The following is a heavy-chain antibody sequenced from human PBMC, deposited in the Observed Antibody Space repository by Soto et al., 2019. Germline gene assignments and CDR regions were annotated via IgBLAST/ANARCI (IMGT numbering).Heavy chain of an antibody. CDR1: GYTLTELS. Sequence: GSSVKVSCKVSGYTLTELSMHWVRQAPGRGLEWMGGFDPEDGETIYAQKFQGRVTMTEDTSTDTAYMELSSLRSEDTAVYYCASITMIVVASRDAFDIWGQGTMVTVAS. J-gene: IGHJ3*02. CDR2: FDPEDGET. D-gene: IGHD3-22*01. CDR3: ASITMIVVASRDAFDI. V-gene: IGHV1-24*01.